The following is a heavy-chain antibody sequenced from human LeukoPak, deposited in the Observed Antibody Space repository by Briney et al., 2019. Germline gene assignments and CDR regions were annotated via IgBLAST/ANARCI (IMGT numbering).Heavy chain of an antibody. CDR3: ASAYSSGPTAPCDY. V-gene: IGHV5-51*01. Sequence: GEPLKISWKGSGYSFTSYWIGWVRQMPGKGLEGIGIIYPGDSDTRYSPSFQGQFTISADNSISTAYLQWSRLTASDTAMYYCASAYSSGPTAPCDYWGQGTLVTVSS. D-gene: IGHD6-19*01. CDR2: IYPGDSDT. CDR1: GYSFTSYW. J-gene: IGHJ4*02.